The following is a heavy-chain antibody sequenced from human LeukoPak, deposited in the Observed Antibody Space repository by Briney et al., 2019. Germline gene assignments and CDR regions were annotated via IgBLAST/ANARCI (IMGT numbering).Heavy chain of an antibody. D-gene: IGHD3-3*01. V-gene: IGHV3-33*06. CDR1: GFTFSSYG. Sequence: PGGSLRLSCAASGFTFSSYGMHWVRQAPGKGLEWVAVIWYDGSNKYYADSVKGRFTISRDNSKNTLYLQMNSLRAEDTAVYYCAKAPSNTIFGVDRFDYWGQGTLVTVSS. CDR2: IWYDGSNK. J-gene: IGHJ4*02. CDR3: AKAPSNTIFGVDRFDY.